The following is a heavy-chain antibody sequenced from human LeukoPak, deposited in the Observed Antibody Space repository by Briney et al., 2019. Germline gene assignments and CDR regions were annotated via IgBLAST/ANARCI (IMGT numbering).Heavy chain of an antibody. V-gene: IGHV4-59*01. CDR1: SGSIDSNS. J-gene: IGHJ5*02. CDR3: VRSKSGTYGWYDP. CDR2: IYYSGTT. D-gene: IGHD4-17*01. Sequence: KPSETLSLTCTVSSGSIDSNSWTWIRQPPGKGLEWIGYIYYSGTTNYNPSLKSRVTMSVDMSKNQFSLKLSSVTAADTAVYYCVRSKSGTYGWYDPWGQGTLVTVSS.